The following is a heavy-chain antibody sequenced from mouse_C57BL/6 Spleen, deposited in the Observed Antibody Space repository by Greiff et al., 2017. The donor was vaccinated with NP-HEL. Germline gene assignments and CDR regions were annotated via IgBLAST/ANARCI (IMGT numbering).Heavy chain of an antibody. V-gene: IGHV1-26*01. Sequence: VQLQQSGPELVKPGASVKISCKASGYTFTDYYMNWVKQSHGKSLEWIGDINPNNGGTSYNQKFKGKATLTVDKSSSTAYMELRSLTSEDSAVYYCARSHYYGSGDWYFDVWGTGTTVTVSS. J-gene: IGHJ1*03. CDR1: GYTFTDYY. CDR2: INPNNGGT. D-gene: IGHD1-1*01. CDR3: ARSHYYGSGDWYFDV.